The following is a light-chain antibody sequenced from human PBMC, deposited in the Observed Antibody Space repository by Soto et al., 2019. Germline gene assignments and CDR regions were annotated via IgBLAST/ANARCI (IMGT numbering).Light chain of an antibody. CDR3: QQYYKLPWT. CDR2: GAS. CDR1: QSVSSN. V-gene: IGKV3-15*01. J-gene: IGKJ1*01. Sequence: EIVMTQSPATLSVSPGERATLSCRASQSVSSNLAWYQQKPGQAPRLLIYGASTRATGIPARFSGSGSGTEFTLTINSLQSEDFAVYCCQQYYKLPWTFGQGTKLDIK.